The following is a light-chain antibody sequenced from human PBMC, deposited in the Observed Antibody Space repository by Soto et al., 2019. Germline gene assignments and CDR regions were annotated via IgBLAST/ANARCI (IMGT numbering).Light chain of an antibody. CDR1: QSVGSN. CDR3: QQYNNWPPDRT. CDR2: GAS. V-gene: IGKV3-15*01. J-gene: IGKJ1*01. Sequence: EIVMTQSPATLSVSPGERATLSCRASQSVGSNLAWYQQKPGQAPRLLIYGASTRATGIPARFSGSGSGTEVTLTISSLQSEDFASYFCQQYNNWPPDRTFGQGTKVEIK.